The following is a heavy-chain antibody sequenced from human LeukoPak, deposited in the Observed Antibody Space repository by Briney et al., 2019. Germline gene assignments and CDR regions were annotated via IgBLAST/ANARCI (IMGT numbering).Heavy chain of an antibody. Sequence: PSETLSLTCTVSGDSFRSNNYYWGWIRQPPGKGLEWIGSIYDTGSTFYNPSLKSRVIISVDTSKNQFSLKLSSVTAADTAVYYCQSRFLEWLLDYWGQGTLVTVSS. CDR1: GDSFRSNNYY. D-gene: IGHD3-3*01. J-gene: IGHJ4*02. CDR2: IYDTGST. V-gene: IGHV4-39*01. CDR3: QSRFLEWLLDY.